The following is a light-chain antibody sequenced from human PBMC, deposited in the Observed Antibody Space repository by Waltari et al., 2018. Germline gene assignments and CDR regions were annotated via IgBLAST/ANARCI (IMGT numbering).Light chain of an antibody. CDR3: ATWDDSLNGPV. Sequence: QSVLTQPPSPSGTPGQRVPISCSGRSSNIGRNPVHWYQQLPGPAPKLLLYNNHQRPSGVPDRFSGSKSGTSASLAISGLQSEDEADYYCATWDDSLNGPVFGGGTKLTVL. J-gene: IGLJ3*02. CDR2: NNH. CDR1: SSNIGRNP. V-gene: IGLV1-44*01.